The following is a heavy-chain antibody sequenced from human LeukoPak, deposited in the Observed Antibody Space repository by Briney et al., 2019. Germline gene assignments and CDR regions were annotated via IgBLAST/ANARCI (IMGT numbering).Heavy chain of an antibody. CDR3: ARDGGTREADYEFDY. CDR1: GGSISTYY. J-gene: IGHJ4*02. Sequence: SEPLSLTCTVSGGSISTYYWSWIRQPPGKGLEWIGYIYYSGSTNYNPSLKSRVTISVDTSKNQFSLRLSSVTTADTAVYYCARDGGTREADYEFDYWGQGTLVTVSS. CDR2: IYYSGST. D-gene: IGHD4-17*01. V-gene: IGHV4-59*01.